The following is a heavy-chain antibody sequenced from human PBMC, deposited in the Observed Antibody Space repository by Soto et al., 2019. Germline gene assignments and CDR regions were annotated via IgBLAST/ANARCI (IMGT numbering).Heavy chain of an antibody. J-gene: IGHJ5*02. CDR1: GFTFSSYS. CDR2: ISSSSSYI. V-gene: IGHV3-21*01. CDR3: ARDLRLQSHWFDP. D-gene: IGHD4-4*01. Sequence: GGSLRLSCAASGFTFSSYSMNWVRQAPGKGLEWDSSISSSSSYIYYADSVKGRFTISRDNAKNSLYLQMNSLRAEDTAVYYCARDLRLQSHWFDPWGQGTLVTVSS.